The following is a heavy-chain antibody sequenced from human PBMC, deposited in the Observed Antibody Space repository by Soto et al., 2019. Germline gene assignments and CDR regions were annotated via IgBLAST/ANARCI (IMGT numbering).Heavy chain of an antibody. Sequence: EVQLVESGGGLVQPGGSLRLSCAASGFTFSSYSMNWVRQAPGKGLEWVSSISSSSSYIYYADSVKGRFTISRDNAKNSLYLQMNSLRAEDTAVYYCARGLRGYYWYFDLWGRGTLVTVSS. CDR3: ARGLRGYYWYFDL. CDR1: GFTFSSYS. D-gene: IGHD2-21*02. J-gene: IGHJ2*01. CDR2: ISSSSSYI. V-gene: IGHV3-21*01.